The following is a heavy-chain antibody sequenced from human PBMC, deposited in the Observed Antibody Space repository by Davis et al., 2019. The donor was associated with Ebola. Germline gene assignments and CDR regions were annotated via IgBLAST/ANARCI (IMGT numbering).Heavy chain of an antibody. V-gene: IGHV3-72*01. CDR1: GFPFSGYY. J-gene: IGHJ3*01. CDR2: IREKSKSYTT. D-gene: IGHD4-17*01. CDR3: ARGPLRGDAYDL. Sequence: PGGSLRLSCVASGFPFSGYYMDWVRQAPGKGLEWVGRIREKSKSYTTEYAASAEGRFTVSRDDSQNSLYLQMGSLRSEDTAVYYCARGPLRGDAYDLWGQGIMVTVSS.